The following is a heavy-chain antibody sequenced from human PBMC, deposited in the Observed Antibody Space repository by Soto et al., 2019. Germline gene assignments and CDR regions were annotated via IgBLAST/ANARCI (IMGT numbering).Heavy chain of an antibody. D-gene: IGHD6-19*01. Sequence: RGESLKISCKGSGYSFTSYWIGWVRQMPGKGLEWMGIIYPGDSDTRYSPSFQGQVTISADKSISTAYLQWTSLKASDTAMYYCARSRRGAYSSGWYSPSGYYNYGIDVRGQGTKVTVSS. V-gene: IGHV5-51*01. CDR2: IYPGDSDT. CDR1: GYSFTSYW. J-gene: IGHJ6*02. CDR3: ARSRRGAYSSGWYSPSGYYNYGIDV.